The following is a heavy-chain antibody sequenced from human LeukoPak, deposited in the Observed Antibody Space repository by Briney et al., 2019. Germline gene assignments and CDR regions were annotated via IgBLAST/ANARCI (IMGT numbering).Heavy chain of an antibody. CDR1: GYTFTSYG. V-gene: IGHV1-69*05. Sequence: GASVKVSCKASGYTFTSYGISWVRQAPGQGLEWMGGIIPIFGTANYAQKFQGRVTITTDESTSTAYMELSSLRSEDTAVYYCAISPTYYDFWSGNYYYYMDVWGKGTTVTVSS. CDR2: IIPIFGTA. D-gene: IGHD3-3*01. J-gene: IGHJ6*03. CDR3: AISPTYYDFWSGNYYYYMDV.